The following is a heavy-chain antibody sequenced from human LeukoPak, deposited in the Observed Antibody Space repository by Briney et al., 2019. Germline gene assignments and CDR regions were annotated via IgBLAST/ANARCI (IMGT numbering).Heavy chain of an antibody. D-gene: IGHD5-18*01. CDR1: GYTFTSYY. V-gene: IGHV1-46*01. J-gene: IGHJ4*02. CDR2: INPSGDPT. CDR3: AKCLGGGNSFPLDY. Sequence: GASVKVSCKASGYTFTSYYMHWVRQAPGQGLEWVGIINPSGDPTTYAQKFQGRVTMTSDMSTSTVYMELRSLRSEDTAVYYCAKCLGGGNSFPLDYWGQGTLVTVSS.